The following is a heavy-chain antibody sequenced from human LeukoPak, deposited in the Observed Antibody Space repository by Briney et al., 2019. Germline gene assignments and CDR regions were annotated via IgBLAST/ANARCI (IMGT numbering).Heavy chain of an antibody. CDR3: AKDGEVYGWGSYYANPPSHY. V-gene: IGHV3-30*18. Sequence: PGGSLRLSCAASGFTFSSYGMHWVRQAPGKGLEWVAVISYDGSNKYYADSVKGRFTISRDNSKNTLYLQMNSLRAEDTAVYYCAKDGEVYGWGSYYANPPSHYWGQGTLVTVSS. J-gene: IGHJ4*02. D-gene: IGHD3-10*01. CDR1: GFTFSSYG. CDR2: ISYDGSNK.